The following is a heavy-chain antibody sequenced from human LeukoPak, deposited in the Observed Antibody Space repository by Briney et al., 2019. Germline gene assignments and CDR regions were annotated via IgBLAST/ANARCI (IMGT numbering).Heavy chain of an antibody. V-gene: IGHV3-30*02. CDR1: GFTFSNFG. Sequence: GGSLRLSCVASGFTFSNFGMHWVRQAPGKGLEWVTFIRFDGTIQFYADSVKGRFTISRDNSKNTLYLQMDSLRAEDTALYYCAKVGSYQYYYMDVWGKGTTVTVSS. D-gene: IGHD2-2*01. CDR2: IRFDGTIQ. CDR3: AKVGSYQYYYMDV. J-gene: IGHJ6*03.